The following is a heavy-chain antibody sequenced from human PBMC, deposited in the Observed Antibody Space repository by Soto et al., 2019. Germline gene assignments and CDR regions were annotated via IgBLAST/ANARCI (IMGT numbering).Heavy chain of an antibody. CDR3: ARVPRGAWYSQSLY. J-gene: IGHJ4*02. CDR2: ISAYNGNT. V-gene: IGHV1-18*04. CDR1: GYTFTSYG. Sequence: QVHLVQSGAEVKKPGASVKVSCKASGYTFTSYGISWVRQAPGQGLEWRGWISAYNGNTNIAPKLQGRVTMTTDTSTSTAYMELRSLRSDDTAVYYCARVPRGAWYSQSLYWGQGSLVTVSS. D-gene: IGHD6-13*01.